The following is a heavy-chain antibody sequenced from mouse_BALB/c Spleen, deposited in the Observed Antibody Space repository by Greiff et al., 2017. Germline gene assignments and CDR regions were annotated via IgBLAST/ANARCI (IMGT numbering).Heavy chain of an antibody. V-gene: IGHV5-17*02. J-gene: IGHJ2*01. CDR1: GFTFSSFG. CDR2: ISSGSSTI. Sequence: EVMLVESGGGLVQPGGSRKLSCAASGFTFSSFGMHWVRQAPEKGLEWVAYISSGSSTIYYADTVKGRFTISRDNPKNTLFLQMTSLRSEDTAMYYCARGGYYYGLDYWGQGTTLTVSS. CDR3: ARGGYYYGLDY. D-gene: IGHD2-1*01.